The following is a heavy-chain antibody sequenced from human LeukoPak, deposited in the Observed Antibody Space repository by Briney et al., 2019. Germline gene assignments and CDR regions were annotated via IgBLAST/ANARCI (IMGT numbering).Heavy chain of an antibody. J-gene: IGHJ4*02. D-gene: IGHD2-21*02. CDR2: ISAYNGNT. CDR3: ASEGNEYCGGDCWD. CDR1: GYTFTSYG. Sequence: ASVKVSCKASGYTFTSYGISWVRQAPGQGLEWMGWISAYNGNTSYAQKLQGRVTMTTDTSTSTAYMELRSLRSDDTAVYYCASEGNEYCGGDCWDWGQGTLVTVSS. V-gene: IGHV1-18*01.